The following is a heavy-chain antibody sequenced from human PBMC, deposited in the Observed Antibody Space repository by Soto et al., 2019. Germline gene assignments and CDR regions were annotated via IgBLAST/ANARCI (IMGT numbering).Heavy chain of an antibody. Sequence: PSETLSLTCSVSGGSVSSSSYYWTWIRQPPGKGLEWIGYGYYTGSTNYNPSLKSRVTISVDTSKNQFSLKLSSVTAADTAVYYCASISSIAARLGGTFDYWGQGTLVTVSS. CDR3: ASISSIAARLGGTFDY. J-gene: IGHJ4*02. V-gene: IGHV4-61*01. D-gene: IGHD6-6*01. CDR2: GYYTGST. CDR1: GGSVSSSSYY.